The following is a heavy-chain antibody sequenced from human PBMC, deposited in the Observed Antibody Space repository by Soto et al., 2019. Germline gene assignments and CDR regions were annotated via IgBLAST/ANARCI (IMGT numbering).Heavy chain of an antibody. CDR2: IHHSGTT. Sequence: QVQLQESGPGLVKASQTLSLTCTVSGVSINSGGYHWSWIRQHPGKGLECIGYIHHSGTTYYNPSLKSRVIMSADTSKSQFYMELTSVSVADTAVYYCARALHYIGNANWFDPWGQGTLVTVSS. CDR1: GVSINSGGYH. D-gene: IGHD4-4*01. J-gene: IGHJ5*02. V-gene: IGHV4-31*03. CDR3: ARALHYIGNANWFDP.